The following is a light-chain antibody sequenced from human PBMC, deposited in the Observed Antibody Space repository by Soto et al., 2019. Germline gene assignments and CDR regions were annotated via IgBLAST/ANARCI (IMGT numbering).Light chain of an antibody. CDR2: DAS. V-gene: IGKV3-11*01. J-gene: IGKJ4*01. CDR3: QQGSNWPLT. CDR1: QSVSSY. Sequence: EIVLTQSPATLSLSPGERATLSCRASQSVSSYLAWYQQKPGQAPRLLIFDASNRATGIPARFSGSGSGTDFTRTISSLEPEDFAVYYCQQGSNWPLTFGGGTKVEIK.